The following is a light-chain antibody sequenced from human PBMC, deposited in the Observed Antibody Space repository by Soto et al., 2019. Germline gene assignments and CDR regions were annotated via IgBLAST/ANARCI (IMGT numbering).Light chain of an antibody. V-gene: IGLV1-40*01. CDR1: SSNIGAGYD. CDR2: GNS. CDR3: QSYGSSLSA. Sequence: QSVLTQAPSVSGAPGQRVTISCTGSSSNIGAGYDVHWYQQLPGTAPKLLIYGNSNRPSGVPDRFSGSKSGTSASLAITGLQAEDEADYYCQSYGSSLSAFGTGTKLTVL. J-gene: IGLJ1*01.